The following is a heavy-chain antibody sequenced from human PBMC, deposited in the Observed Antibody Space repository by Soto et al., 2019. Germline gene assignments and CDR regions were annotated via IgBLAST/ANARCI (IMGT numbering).Heavy chain of an antibody. CDR2: IYYSGST. D-gene: IGHD3-22*01. Sequence: PSETLSLTCTVSGGSISSGDYYWSWIRQPPGKGLEWIGYIYYSGSTYYNPSLKSRVTISVDTSKNQFSLKLSSVTAADTAVYYCARGLVGSSGSDYWGQGTLVTVSS. CDR1: GGSISSGDYY. CDR3: ARGLVGSSGSDY. J-gene: IGHJ4*02. V-gene: IGHV4-30-4*01.